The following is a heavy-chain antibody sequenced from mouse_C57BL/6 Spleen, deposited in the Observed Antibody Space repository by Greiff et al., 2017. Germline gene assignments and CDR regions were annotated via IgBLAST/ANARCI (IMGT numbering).Heavy chain of an antibody. J-gene: IGHJ1*03. D-gene: IGHD1-1*01. V-gene: IGHV3-6*01. CDR3: ARDGLLGDWYFDV. CDR2: ISYDGSN. Sequence: VQLQQSGPGLVKPSQSLSLTCSVTGYSITSGYYWNWIRQFPGNKLEWMGYISYDGSNNYNPSLKNRISITRDTSKNQFFLKLNSVTTEDTATYYCARDGLLGDWYFDVWGTGTTVTVSS. CDR1: GYSITSGYY.